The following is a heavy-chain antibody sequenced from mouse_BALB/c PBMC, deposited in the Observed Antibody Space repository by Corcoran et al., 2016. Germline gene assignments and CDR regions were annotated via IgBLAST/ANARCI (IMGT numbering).Heavy chain of an antibody. CDR1: GYSFTGYT. CDR2: IHPYNGGT. J-gene: IGHJ3*01. CDR3: ARGYDN. V-gene: IGHV1-18*01. D-gene: IGHD2-3*01. Sequence: VPLQQSGRELVKPGASIKLSCKASGYSFTGYTMNWAKQRHGKDLEWIGLIHPYNGGTSYNQKFKGKATLTVDKSSSTAYMELRSLTSEYSVVYYCARGYDNWGQGTLVTVSA.